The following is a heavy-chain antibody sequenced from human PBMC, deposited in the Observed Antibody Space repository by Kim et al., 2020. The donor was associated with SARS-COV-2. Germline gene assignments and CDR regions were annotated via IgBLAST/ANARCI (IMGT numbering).Heavy chain of an antibody. CDR3: AREITGTGNWYFDL. D-gene: IGHD1-20*01. CDR1: GGSISSSNW. J-gene: IGHJ2*01. V-gene: IGHV4-4*02. CDR2: IYHSGST. Sequence: SETLSLTCAVSGGSISSSNWWSWVRQPPGKGLEWIGEIYHSGSTNYNPSLKSRVTKSVDKSTNQFSLKLSSVTAADTAVYYCAREITGTGNWYFDLWGRGTLVTVSS.